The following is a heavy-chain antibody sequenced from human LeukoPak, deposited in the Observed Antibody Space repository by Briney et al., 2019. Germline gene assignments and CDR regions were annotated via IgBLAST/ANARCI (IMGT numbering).Heavy chain of an antibody. Sequence: PGGSLRLSCAASGFTFSSYAMSWVRQAPGKGLEWVSAISGSGGSTYYADSVKGRFTISRDNSKNTLYLQMNSLRAEDTAVYYCAKDNGLWFGERHIDYWGQGTLVTVSS. CDR3: AKDNGLWFGERHIDY. CDR2: ISGSGGST. CDR1: GFTFSSYA. J-gene: IGHJ4*02. V-gene: IGHV3-23*01. D-gene: IGHD3-10*01.